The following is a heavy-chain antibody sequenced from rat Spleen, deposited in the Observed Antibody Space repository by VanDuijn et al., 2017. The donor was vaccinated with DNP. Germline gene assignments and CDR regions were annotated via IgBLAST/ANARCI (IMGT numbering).Heavy chain of an antibody. D-gene: IGHD1-11*01. CDR1: GFIFSNYW. Sequence: EVQLVESGGGPVQPGRSLKLSCVASGFIFSNYWMTWIRQAPGKGLEWVASITNTGGSTYYPDSVKGRFSLSRDNAKSTLDLQMNSLRSEDTATYYCATTTTEGMRFAYWGQGTLVTVSS. V-gene: IGHV5-31*01. J-gene: IGHJ3*01. CDR3: ATTTTEGMRFAY. CDR2: ITNTGGST.